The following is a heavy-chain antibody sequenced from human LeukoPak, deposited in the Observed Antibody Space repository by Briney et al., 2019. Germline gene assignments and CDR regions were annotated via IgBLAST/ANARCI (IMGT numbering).Heavy chain of an antibody. CDR1: GGSIISSDYH. V-gene: IGHV4-39*01. D-gene: IGHD2-15*01. J-gene: IGHJ3*02. CDR2: ISYSGNT. CDR3: ARHCCSGPAKRVFDI. Sequence: SETLSLTCTVSGGSIISSDYHWGWVRQPPGKGLEWIGTISYSGNTDHNPSLRSRVTISVDTSNNQFSLRLGSVTAADTAVYHCARHCCSGPAKRVFDIWGQGTMVTASS.